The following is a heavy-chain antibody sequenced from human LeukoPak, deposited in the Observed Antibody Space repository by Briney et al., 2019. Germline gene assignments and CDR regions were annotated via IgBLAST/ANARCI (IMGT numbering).Heavy chain of an antibody. V-gene: IGHV3-53*01. J-gene: IGHJ1*01. D-gene: IGHD2-15*01. CDR3: ARSIPLLEYFQH. Sequence: PGGSLRLSCAASGFTFSGFSMSWVRQAPGKGLEWVSVIYSGGSTYYADSVKGRFTISRDNSKNTLYLQMNSLRAEDTAVYYCARSIPLLEYFQHWGQGTLVTVSS. CDR2: IYSGGST. CDR1: GFTFSGFS.